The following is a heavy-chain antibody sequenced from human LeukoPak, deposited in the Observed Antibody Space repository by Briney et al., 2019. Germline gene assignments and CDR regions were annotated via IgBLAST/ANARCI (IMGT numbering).Heavy chain of an antibody. Sequence: SETLSLTCTVSGGSISSYYWSWIRQPPGKGLEWIGYIYYSGSTNYNPSLKSRVTISVDTSKNQFSLKLSSVTAADTAVYYCAREVVGAIRGDYFDYWGQGTLVTVSS. CDR3: AREVVGAIRGDYFDY. D-gene: IGHD1-26*01. V-gene: IGHV4-59*01. CDR1: GGSISSYY. J-gene: IGHJ4*02. CDR2: IYYSGST.